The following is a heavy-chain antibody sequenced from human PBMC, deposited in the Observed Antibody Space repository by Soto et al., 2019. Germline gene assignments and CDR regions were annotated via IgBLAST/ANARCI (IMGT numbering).Heavy chain of an antibody. D-gene: IGHD3-22*01. CDR1: GFTFSSYA. V-gene: IGHV3-23*01. Sequence: EVQLLESGGGLVQPGGSLRLSCAASGFTFSSYAMSWVRQAPGKGLEWVSAISGSGGSTYYADSVKGRFTISRDNSKNTLYLQMNSLRAEDTAVYYCANYPINYYDSSGSYFDYWGQGTLVTVSS. J-gene: IGHJ4*02. CDR3: ANYPINYYDSSGSYFDY. CDR2: ISGSGGST.